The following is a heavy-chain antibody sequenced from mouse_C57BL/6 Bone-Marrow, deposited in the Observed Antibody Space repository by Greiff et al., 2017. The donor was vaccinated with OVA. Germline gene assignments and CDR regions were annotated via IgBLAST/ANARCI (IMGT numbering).Heavy chain of an antibody. CDR2: ISDGGSYT. CDR1: GFTFSSYA. D-gene: IGHD2-3*01. J-gene: IGHJ4*01. V-gene: IGHV5-4*01. CDR3: ARDRWLLGNMDY. Sequence: DVMLVESGGGLVKPGGSLKLSCAASGFTFSSYAMSWVRQTPEKRLEWVATISDGGSYTYYPDNVKGRFTISRDNAKNNLYLQMSHLKSEDTAMYYCARDRWLLGNMDYWGQGTSVTVSS.